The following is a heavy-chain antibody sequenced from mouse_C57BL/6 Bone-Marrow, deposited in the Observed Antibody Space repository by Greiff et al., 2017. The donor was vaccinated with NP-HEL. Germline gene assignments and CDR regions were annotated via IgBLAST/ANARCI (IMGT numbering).Heavy chain of an antibody. J-gene: IGHJ1*03. V-gene: IGHV7-3*01. D-gene: IGHD2-3*01. CDR2: IRNKANGYTT. CDR1: GFTFTDYY. CDR3: ARSDDGYYPYWYFDV. Sequence: EVKLVESGGGLVQPGGSLSLSCAASGFTFTDYYMSWVRQPPGKALEWLGFIRNKANGYTTEYSASVKGRFTISRDNSQSILYLQMNALRAEDSATYYGARSDDGYYPYWYFDVWGTGTTVTVSS.